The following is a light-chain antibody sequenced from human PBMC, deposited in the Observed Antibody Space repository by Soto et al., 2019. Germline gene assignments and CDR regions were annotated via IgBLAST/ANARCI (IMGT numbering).Light chain of an antibody. V-gene: IGLV2-8*01. Sequence: QSALTQPPSASGSPGRSVTISCTGTSSDVGGYNYVSWYQQHPGKAPKLMIYEVSKRPSGVPDRFSGSKSGNTASLTVSGLQAEDEADYYCSSYAGSSNFVLFGGGTKLTVL. CDR2: EVS. CDR3: SSYAGSSNFVL. CDR1: SSDVGGYNY. J-gene: IGLJ2*01.